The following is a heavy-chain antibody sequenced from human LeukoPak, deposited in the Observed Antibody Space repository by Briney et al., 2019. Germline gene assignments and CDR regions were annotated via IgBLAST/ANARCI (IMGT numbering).Heavy chain of an antibody. J-gene: IGHJ6*01. CDR1: GGSSSSSNW. CDR2: IDHSGRT. CDR3: ASKEYYYYGMDV. Sequence: SETLSLTCAVSGGSSSSSNWWNWVRQLPGKGLEWIGEIDHSGRTNYNPSLKSRVTISVDKSKNQISLKLSSVTAADTAVYYCASKEYYYYGMDVWGQGTTVTVSS. V-gene: IGHV4-4*02.